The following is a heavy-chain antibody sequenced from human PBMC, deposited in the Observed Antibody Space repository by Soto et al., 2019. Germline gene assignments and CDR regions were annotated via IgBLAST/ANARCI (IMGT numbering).Heavy chain of an antibody. Sequence: EVQLVESGGGLVQPGGSLRLSCAASGFILTSYEMNWVRQAPGKGLEWVSYIDPSGSVIYYADSVKGRFTIFRDNSKNSLHLQMNSLRAEDTALYYCARDPRGYNNGYYGMDVWGQGTTVTVSS. D-gene: IGHD5-12*01. CDR2: IDPSGSVI. J-gene: IGHJ6*02. CDR1: GFILTSYE. V-gene: IGHV3-48*03. CDR3: ARDPRGYNNGYYGMDV.